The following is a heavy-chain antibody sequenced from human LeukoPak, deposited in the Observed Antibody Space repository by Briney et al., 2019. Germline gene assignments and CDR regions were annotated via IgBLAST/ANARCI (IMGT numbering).Heavy chain of an antibody. J-gene: IGHJ5*02. V-gene: IGHV4-4*02. D-gene: IGHD3-9*01. CDR1: GGSISSSNW. Sequence: SGTLPLTCAVSGGSISSSNWWSWVRQPPGKGLEWIGEIYHSGSTNYNPSLKSRVTISVDKSKNQFSLKLSSVTAADTAVYYCARGAYDILTGYYASWFDPWGQGTLVTVPS. CDR2: IYHSGST. CDR3: ARGAYDILTGYYASWFDP.